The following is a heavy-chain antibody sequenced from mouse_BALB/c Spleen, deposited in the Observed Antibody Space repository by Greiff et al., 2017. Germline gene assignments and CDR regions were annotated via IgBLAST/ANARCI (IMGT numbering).Heavy chain of an antibody. V-gene: IGHV1S81*02. D-gene: IGHD2-1*01. CDR3: TSQIYYGNYSAY. CDR1: GYTFTSYY. J-gene: IGHJ3*01. CDR2: INPSNGGT. Sequence: QVQLQQSGAELVKPGASVKLSCKASGYTFTSYYMYWVKQRPGQGLEWIGEINPSNGGTNFNEKFKSKATLTVDKSSSTAYMQLSSLTSEDSAVYYCTSQIYYGNYSAYWGQGTLVTVSA.